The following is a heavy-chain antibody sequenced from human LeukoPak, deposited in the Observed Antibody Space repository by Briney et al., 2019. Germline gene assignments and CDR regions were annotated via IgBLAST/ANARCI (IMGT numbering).Heavy chain of an antibody. J-gene: IGHJ3*02. CDR1: GFTFSSYS. V-gene: IGHV3-48*01. Sequence: GGSLRLSCAASGFTFSSYSMNWVRQAPGKGLEWVSYISSSSSTIYYADSVKGRFTISRDNAKNSLYLQMNSLRGEDTAVYYCAREGAALYYDFWSGSRGDAFDIWGQGTMVTVSS. D-gene: IGHD3-3*01. CDR3: AREGAALYYDFWSGSRGDAFDI. CDR2: ISSSSSTI.